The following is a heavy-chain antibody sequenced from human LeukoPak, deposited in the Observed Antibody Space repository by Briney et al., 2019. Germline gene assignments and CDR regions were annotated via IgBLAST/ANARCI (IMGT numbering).Heavy chain of an antibody. CDR3: AKERGISYTYEFDY. CDR2: ISGSGSNT. D-gene: IGHD3-16*01. J-gene: IGHJ4*02. Sequence: ISGSGSNTYYTGSVQGRFTISRDNSRNTLYLQMSSLRAEDTALYYCAKERGISYTYEFDYWGQGALVTASS. V-gene: IGHV3-23*01.